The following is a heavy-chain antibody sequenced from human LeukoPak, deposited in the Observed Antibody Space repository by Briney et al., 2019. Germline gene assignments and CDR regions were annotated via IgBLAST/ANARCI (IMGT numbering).Heavy chain of an antibody. V-gene: IGHV4-39*01. J-gene: IGHJ4*02. D-gene: IGHD2-2*01. Sequence: SETLSLTCTVSGGSISSSSYYWGWIRQPPGKGLEWIGSIYYSGSTYYNPSLKRRVTISVDTSKNQFSLKLSSVTAADTAVYYCASQTSYAHWGQGTLVTVSS. CDR1: GGSISSSSYY. CDR2: IYYSGST. CDR3: ASQTSYAH.